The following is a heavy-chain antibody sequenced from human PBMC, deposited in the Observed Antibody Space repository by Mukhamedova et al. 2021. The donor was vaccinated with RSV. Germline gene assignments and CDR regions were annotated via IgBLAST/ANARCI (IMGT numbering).Heavy chain of an antibody. D-gene: IGHD2-2*01. CDR3: ALLGHDIVVVPAATDAFDI. Sequence: SWIRQPPGKGLGWIGYIYYSGSTNYNPSLKSRVTISVDTSKNQFSLKLSSVTAADTAVYYCALLGHDIVVVPAATDAFDIWGQG. J-gene: IGHJ3*02. V-gene: IGHV4-59*01. CDR2: IYYSGST.